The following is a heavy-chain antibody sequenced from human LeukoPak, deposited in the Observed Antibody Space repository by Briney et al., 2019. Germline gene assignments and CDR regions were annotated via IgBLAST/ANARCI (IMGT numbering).Heavy chain of an antibody. CDR1: GYTFTSYD. D-gene: IGHD2-2*01. CDR3: ARRMRIVPAAIEYAAFDI. J-gene: IGHJ3*02. V-gene: IGHV1-8*01. CDR2: MNPNSGNT. Sequence: ASVKVSCKASGYTFTSYDINWVRQATGQGLEWMGWMNPNSGNTGYAQKFQGRVTMTRNTSISTAYMELSSLRSEDTAVYYCARRMRIVPAAIEYAAFDIWGQGTMVTVSS.